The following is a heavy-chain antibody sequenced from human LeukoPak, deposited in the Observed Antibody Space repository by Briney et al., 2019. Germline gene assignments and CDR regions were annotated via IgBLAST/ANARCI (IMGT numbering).Heavy chain of an antibody. CDR3: ATVDSSGWPPVYYFDY. J-gene: IGHJ4*02. CDR2: FDPEDGET. Sequence: ASVKVSCKVSGYTLTELSMHSGRQAPGKGLEWMGGFDPEDGETIYAQKFQGRVTMTEDTSTDTAYMELSSLRSEDTAVYYCATVDSSGWPPVYYFDYWGQGTLVTVSS. CDR1: GYTLTELS. D-gene: IGHD6-19*01. V-gene: IGHV1-24*01.